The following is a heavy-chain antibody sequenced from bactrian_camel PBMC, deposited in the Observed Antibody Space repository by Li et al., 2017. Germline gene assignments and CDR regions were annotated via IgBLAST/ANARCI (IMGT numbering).Heavy chain of an antibody. D-gene: IGHD3*01. CDR3: AAARRGSGRTCSDTDDYDL. V-gene: IGHV3S53*01. CDR1: GDISAFYC. J-gene: IGHJ4*01. Sequence: HVQLVESGGGSVQARESLTLFCAVFGDISAFYCMGWFRQVQGKEHEGVARIWTGTNTRYDDSMRGRSTISQDNAKNTLDLQINDLKPEDTAIYYCAAARRGSGRTCSDTDDYDLTGQGTQVTVS. CDR2: IWTGTNT.